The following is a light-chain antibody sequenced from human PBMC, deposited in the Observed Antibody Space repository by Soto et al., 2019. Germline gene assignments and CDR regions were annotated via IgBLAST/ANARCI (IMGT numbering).Light chain of an antibody. CDR3: QQANSFPT. V-gene: IGKV1-12*01. J-gene: IGKJ4*01. Sequence: DIQMTQSPSSVSASVGDRITITCRASKGISSWLAWYQQKPGKAPKLLIYAASSLQSGVPSRFSGSGSGTDFTLTINSLQPEDFATYYCQQANSFPTFGGGTKVEIK. CDR2: AAS. CDR1: KGISSW.